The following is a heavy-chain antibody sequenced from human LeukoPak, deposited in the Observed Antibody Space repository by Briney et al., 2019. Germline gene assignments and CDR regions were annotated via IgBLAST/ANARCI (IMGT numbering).Heavy chain of an antibody. CDR3: AKDPTAMVRGVINPSPFDY. CDR1: GGSFSGYY. V-gene: IGHV3-23*01. D-gene: IGHD3-10*01. CDR2: ISGSGGPT. J-gene: IGHJ4*02. Sequence: PSETLSLTCAVYGGSFSGYYWSWIRQPPGKGLEWVSGISGSGGPTYYADSVKGRFTVSGDNSKNTLYLQMNSLRAEDTAVYYCAKDPTAMVRGVINPSPFDYWGQGTLVTVSS.